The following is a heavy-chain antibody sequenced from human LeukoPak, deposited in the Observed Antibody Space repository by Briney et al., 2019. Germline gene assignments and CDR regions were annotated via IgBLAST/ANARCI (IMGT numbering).Heavy chain of an antibody. J-gene: IGHJ5*02. D-gene: IGHD1-26*01. V-gene: IGHV3-43*02. Sequence: PGGSLRLSCAASGFTFDDYGMHWVRQAPGKGLEWVSLISGDGGSTYQADSVKGRFTISRDNSKNSLYLQMDSLRAEDTALYYCAKDMGGSGRNWASNWFDPWGQGTLVTVSS. CDR1: GFTFDDYG. CDR3: AKDMGGSGRNWASNWFDP. CDR2: ISGDGGST.